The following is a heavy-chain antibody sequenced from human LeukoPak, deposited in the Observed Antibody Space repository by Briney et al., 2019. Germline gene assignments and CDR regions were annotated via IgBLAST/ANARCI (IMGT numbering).Heavy chain of an antibody. Sequence: ASVKVSCKASGYTFTGYYMHWVRQAPGQGLEWMGWINPNSGGTNYAQKFQGRVTMTRDTSISTAYMELSSLRSEDTAVYYCARDRLDSSSWYYYYYGMDVWGQGTTVTVSS. J-gene: IGHJ6*02. CDR2: INPNSGGT. CDR3: ARDRLDSSSWYYYYYGMDV. CDR1: GYTFTGYY. V-gene: IGHV1-2*02. D-gene: IGHD6-13*01.